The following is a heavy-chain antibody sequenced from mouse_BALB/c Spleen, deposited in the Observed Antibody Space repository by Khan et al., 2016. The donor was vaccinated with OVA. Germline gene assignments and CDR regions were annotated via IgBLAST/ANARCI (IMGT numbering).Heavy chain of an antibody. Sequence: EVQLQESGPGLVKPSQSLSLTCTVTGYSITSDYAWNWIRQFPGNKLEWMGYISYSGSTSYNPSFKSRISITRDTSKNQFFLQLNSVTTEDTATYYCARRGDGYYGAMDYWGQGTSVTVSS. CDR3: ARRGDGYYGAMDY. V-gene: IGHV3-2*02. CDR2: ISYSGST. J-gene: IGHJ4*01. CDR1: GYSITSDYA. D-gene: IGHD2-3*01.